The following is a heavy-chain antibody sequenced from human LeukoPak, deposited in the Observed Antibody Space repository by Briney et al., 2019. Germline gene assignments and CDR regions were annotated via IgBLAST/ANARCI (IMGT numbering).Heavy chain of an antibody. CDR1: GFTFSGYS. CDR2: ISKSGSTI. Sequence: PGGSLRLSCAASGFTFSGYSMNWVRQAPGKGLEWVSYISKSGSTIYYADSVKGRFTISRDNAKNSLYLQMNSLRADDTAVYYCARFAAGGSYYYYMDVWGKGTTVTVSS. J-gene: IGHJ6*03. D-gene: IGHD6-25*01. V-gene: IGHV3-48*01. CDR3: ARFAAGGSYYYYMDV.